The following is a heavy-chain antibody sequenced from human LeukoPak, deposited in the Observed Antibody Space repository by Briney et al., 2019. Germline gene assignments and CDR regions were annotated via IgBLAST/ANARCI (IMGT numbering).Heavy chain of an antibody. CDR1: GFSFSNYW. Sequence: GGSLRLSCAASGFSFSNYWFHWVRQAPGKGLVWVSRINRDGSITSYAESVKGRFTISRDNAKNTVYLQMNSLRAEDTAIYYCAREETFHYGSGSNFDYWGQGSLVTVSS. CDR2: INRDGSIT. J-gene: IGHJ4*02. D-gene: IGHD3-10*01. CDR3: AREETFHYGSGSNFDY. V-gene: IGHV3-74*01.